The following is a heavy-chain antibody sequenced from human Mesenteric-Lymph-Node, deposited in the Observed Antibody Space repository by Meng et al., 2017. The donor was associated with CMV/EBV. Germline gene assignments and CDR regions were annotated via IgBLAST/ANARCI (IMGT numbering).Heavy chain of an antibody. CDR3: ARDIALDY. J-gene: IGHJ4*02. Sequence: SVKVSCKASGYTFTSYGISWVRQAPGQGLEWMGWISAYNGNTNYAQKFQGRVTMTRDTSISTVYMELSRLRSDDTALYYCARDIALDYWGQGTLVTVSS. V-gene: IGHV1-18*01. CDR2: ISAYNGNT. CDR1: GYTFTSYG. D-gene: IGHD6-13*01.